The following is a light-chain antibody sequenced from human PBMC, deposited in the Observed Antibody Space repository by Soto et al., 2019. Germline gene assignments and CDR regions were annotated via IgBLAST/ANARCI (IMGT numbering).Light chain of an antibody. J-gene: IGKJ4*01. V-gene: IGKV3-11*01. CDR3: QQRSNWPPVT. Sequence: EIVMTQSPATLSVSPGEGATLSCRASQSVSSKLAWYQQKPGQAPRLLIYDASNRATGIPARFSGSGSGTDFTLTISSLEPEDFGVYYCQQRSNWPPVTFGGGTKVDIK. CDR1: QSVSSK. CDR2: DAS.